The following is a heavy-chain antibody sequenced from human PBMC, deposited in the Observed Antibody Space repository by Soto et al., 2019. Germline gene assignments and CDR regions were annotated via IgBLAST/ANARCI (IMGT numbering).Heavy chain of an antibody. D-gene: IGHD1-1*01. V-gene: IGHV4-31*03. CDR1: GGSISSGGYY. J-gene: IGHJ6*03. CDR2: IYYSGST. Sequence: TLSLTCTVSGGSISSGGYYWSWIRQHPGKGLEWIGYIYYSGSTYYNPSLKSRVTISVDTSKNQFSLKLSSVTAADTAVYYCARCDTGTNYYYYYMDVWGKGTTVTVSS. CDR3: ARCDTGTNYYYYYMDV.